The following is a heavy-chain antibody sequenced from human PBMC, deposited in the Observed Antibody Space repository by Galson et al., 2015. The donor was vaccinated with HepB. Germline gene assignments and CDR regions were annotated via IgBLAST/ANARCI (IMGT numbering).Heavy chain of an antibody. V-gene: IGHV3-30*18. J-gene: IGHJ6*02. CDR2: ISYDGSNK. CDR3: AKDIRRITMGRGVILYDYGIDV. CDR1: GFTFSSYG. Sequence: SLRLSCAASGFTFSSYGMHWVRQAPGKGLEWVAVISYDGSNKYYADSVKGRLTISRDNSKNTLYLQMNSLRIEDTAVYYCAKDIRRITMGRGVILYDYGIDVWGQGTTVTVSS. D-gene: IGHD3-10*01.